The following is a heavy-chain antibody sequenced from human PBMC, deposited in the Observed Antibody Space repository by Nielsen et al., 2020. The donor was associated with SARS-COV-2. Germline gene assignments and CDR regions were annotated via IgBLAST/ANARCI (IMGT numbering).Heavy chain of an antibody. CDR3: TSPFDF. J-gene: IGHJ4*02. CDR1: GFTFSWYA. Sequence: GGSLRLSCAASGFTFSWYAMAWVRQAPGQGLECVSTISESGGSTSYADSVKGRFTISRDNSNNTLYLQMNSLRAEDTAIYYCTSPFDFWGRGTLVTVSS. CDR2: ISESGGST. V-gene: IGHV3-23*01.